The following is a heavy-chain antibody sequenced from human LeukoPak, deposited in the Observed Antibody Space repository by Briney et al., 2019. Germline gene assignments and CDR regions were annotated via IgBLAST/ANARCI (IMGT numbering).Heavy chain of an antibody. J-gene: IGHJ4*02. CDR2: INPSGGST. V-gene: IGHV1-46*01. CDR1: GYTYTSYY. D-gene: IGHD3-22*01. CDR3: ARNIRESFSYDSSGFDY. Sequence: GASVKVSCKASGYTYTSYYMLWVRQTPGQGLEWMGIINPSGGSTSYAQKFQGRATMTRDTSTSTVYMELSSLRSEDTAVYYCARNIRESFSYDSSGFDYWGQGTLVTVSS.